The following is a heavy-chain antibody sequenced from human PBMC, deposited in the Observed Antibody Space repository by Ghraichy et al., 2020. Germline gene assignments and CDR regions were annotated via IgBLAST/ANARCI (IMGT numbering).Heavy chain of an antibody. D-gene: IGHD3-22*01. Sequence: LSLTCAASGFTFSSYAMSWVLQAPGKGLEWVSAIRGSGSSTYYTDSVKGRFTISRDNSKNTLYLQMNSLRPEDKAVYYFAKDRDYSDSSGYYFNAFDILGQGTMVTVSS. CDR1: GFTFSSYA. CDR2: IRGSGSST. J-gene: IGHJ3*02. V-gene: IGHV3-23*01. CDR3: AKDRDYSDSSGYYFNAFDI.